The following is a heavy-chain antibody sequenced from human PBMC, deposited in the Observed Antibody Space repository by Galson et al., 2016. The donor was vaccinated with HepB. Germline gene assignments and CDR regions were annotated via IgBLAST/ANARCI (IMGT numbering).Heavy chain of an antibody. D-gene: IGHD3-16*01. CDR1: GFTFSSYN. CDR2: ISTSGSYI. Sequence: SLRLSCAASGFTFSSYNMNWVRQAPGKGLEWVSSISTSGSYIYYADVVKGRFTISRDNAKNSLYLQMNSLRAEDTAMYYCARSPRIQVWRRYDFFEYWGQGSLVTVSS. CDR3: ARSPRIQVWRRYDFFEY. V-gene: IGHV3-21*01. J-gene: IGHJ4*02.